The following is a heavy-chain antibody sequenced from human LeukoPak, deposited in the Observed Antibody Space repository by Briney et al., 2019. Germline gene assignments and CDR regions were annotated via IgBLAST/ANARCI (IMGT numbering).Heavy chain of an antibody. Sequence: KSGGSLRLSGTASGFIFNTYEMNWVRQAPGKGLEWVANIKEDGSMKYYVDSVKGRFTISRDNAKNSLYLQMNSLRAEDRAVYYCAREILGAATALDLWGQGTLVTVSS. D-gene: IGHD1-26*01. V-gene: IGHV3-7*04. CDR3: AREILGAATALDL. CDR1: GFIFNTYE. J-gene: IGHJ5*02. CDR2: IKEDGSMK.